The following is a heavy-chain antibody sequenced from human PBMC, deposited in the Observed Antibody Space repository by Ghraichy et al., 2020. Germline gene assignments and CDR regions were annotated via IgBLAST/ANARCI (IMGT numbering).Heavy chain of an antibody. D-gene: IGHD3-10*01. J-gene: IGHJ6*01. V-gene: IGHV4-34*01. Sequence: IGEINHSGSTNYNRAFKSRVTISVDTSKNQFSLKLSSVTAADTALYYCARGLTYGSGYLGKFGARDVWG. CDR2: INHSGST. CDR3: ARGLTYGSGYLGKFGARDV.